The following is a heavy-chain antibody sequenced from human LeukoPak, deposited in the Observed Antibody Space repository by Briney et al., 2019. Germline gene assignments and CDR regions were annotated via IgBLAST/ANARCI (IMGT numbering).Heavy chain of an antibody. V-gene: IGHV1-18*01. J-gene: IGHJ6*03. CDR1: GYTFTSYG. CDR3: ARVKWFGELLLDRSYYYYYYMDV. CDR2: ISAYNGNT. Sequence: ASVKVSCTASGYTFTSYGISWVRQAPGQGLEWMGWISAYNGNTNYAQKLQGRVTMTTDTSTSTAYMELRSLRSDDTAVYYCARVKWFGELLLDRSYYYYYYMDVWGKGTTVTVSS. D-gene: IGHD3-10*01.